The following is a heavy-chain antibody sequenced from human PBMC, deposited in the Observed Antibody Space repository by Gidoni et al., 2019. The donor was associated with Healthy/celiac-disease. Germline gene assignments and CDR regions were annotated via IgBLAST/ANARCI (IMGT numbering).Heavy chain of an antibody. CDR1: GYTFTSYG. V-gene: IGHV1-18*01. J-gene: IGHJ5*02. D-gene: IGHD6-13*01. Sequence: QVQLVQSGAEVKKPWASVKVSCKASGYTFTSYGISWVRQAPGQGLEWMGWISAYNGNTNYAQKLQGRVTMTTDTSTSTAYMELRSLRSDDTAVYYCARVIERIAAAGHGWFDPWGQGTLVTVSS. CDR2: ISAYNGNT. CDR3: ARVIERIAAAGHGWFDP.